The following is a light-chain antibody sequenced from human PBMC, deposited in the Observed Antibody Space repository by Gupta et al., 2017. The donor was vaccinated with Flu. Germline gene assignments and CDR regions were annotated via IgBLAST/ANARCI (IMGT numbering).Light chain of an antibody. CDR1: QSVSSN. Sequence: EIVLTQSPVMLSLSPGESATLSCTASQSVSSNLAWYQQKPGQAPRRLIHDSINRAPGGTARCSGRGAGTNATITISSREQEDFAVYYCQHRRKGPLMFTFGPGTKVDV. J-gene: IGKJ3*01. V-gene: IGKV3-11*01. CDR2: DSI. CDR3: QHRRKGPLMFT.